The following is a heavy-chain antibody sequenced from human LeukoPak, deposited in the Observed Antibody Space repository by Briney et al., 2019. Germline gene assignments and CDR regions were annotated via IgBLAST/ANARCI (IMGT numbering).Heavy chain of an antibody. J-gene: IGHJ6*02. CDR1: GYTFTSYY. V-gene: IGHV1-46*01. Sequence: ASVKVSCKASGYTFTSYYMHWVRQAPGQGLEWMGVINPSGGSTSYAQKFQGRVTMTRDTSTSTVYMELSSLRSEDTAVYYCARDYIVVVVAATPPVGMDVWGQGTTVTVSS. CDR3: ARDYIVVVVAATPPVGMDV. D-gene: IGHD2-15*01. CDR2: INPSGGST.